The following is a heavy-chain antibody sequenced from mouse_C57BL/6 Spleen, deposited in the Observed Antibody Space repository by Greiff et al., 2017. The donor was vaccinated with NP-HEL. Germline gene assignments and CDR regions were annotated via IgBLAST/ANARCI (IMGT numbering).Heavy chain of an antibody. Sequence: EVQLQESGPELVKPGASVKIPCKASGYTFTDYNMDWVKQSHGKSLEWIGDINPNNGGTIYNQKFKGKATLTVDKSSSTAYMELRSLTSEDTAVYYCARSAGLMVTASSYFDYWGQGTTLTVSS. CDR2: INPNNGGT. J-gene: IGHJ2*01. V-gene: IGHV1-18*01. CDR1: GYTFTDYN. D-gene: IGHD2-2*01. CDR3: ARSAGLMVTASSYFDY.